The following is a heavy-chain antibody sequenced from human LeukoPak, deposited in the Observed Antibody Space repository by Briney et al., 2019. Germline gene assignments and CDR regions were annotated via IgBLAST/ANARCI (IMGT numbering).Heavy chain of an antibody. V-gene: IGHV1-69*01. CDR3: AREALAAAGNYYYYGMDV. J-gene: IGHJ6*02. CDR1: GGTFSSYA. CDR2: IIPIFGTA. Sequence: ASVKVSCKASGGTFSSYAISWVRQAPGQGLEWMGGIIPIFGTANYAQKFQGRVTITADESTSTAYMELSSLRSEDTAVYYCAREALAAAGNYYYYGMDVWGQGTTVTVSS. D-gene: IGHD6-13*01.